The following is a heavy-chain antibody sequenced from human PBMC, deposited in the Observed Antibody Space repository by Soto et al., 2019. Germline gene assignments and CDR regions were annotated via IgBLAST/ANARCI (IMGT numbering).Heavy chain of an antibody. D-gene: IGHD3-3*01. CDR2: IGRTNNT. Sequence: PGGSLRLSCAASGFTFSNSAMTWVRQALGKGPEWVSSIGRTNNTHYADSVKGRFAISRDNSKNVLYLQMNSLSADDAAVYFCAKGRAITVYGVDILFDYWGLGTLVTVSS. J-gene: IGHJ4*01. V-gene: IGHV3-23*01. CDR3: AKGRAITVYGVDILFDY. CDR1: GFTFSNSA.